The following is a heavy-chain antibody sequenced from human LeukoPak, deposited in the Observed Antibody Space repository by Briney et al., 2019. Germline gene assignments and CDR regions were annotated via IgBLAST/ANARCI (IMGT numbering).Heavy chain of an antibody. CDR1: GGSISSSSYY. CDR3: ARLGPSGWASDAFDI. V-gene: IGHV4-39*01. D-gene: IGHD6-19*01. J-gene: IGHJ3*02. Sequence: SETLSLTCTVSGGSISSSSYYWGWIRQPPGKGLEWIGSIYYSGSTYYNPSLKSRVAISVDTSKNQFALKLRSGTAADAAVYYCARLGPSGWASDAFDIWGQGTMVTVSS. CDR2: IYYSGST.